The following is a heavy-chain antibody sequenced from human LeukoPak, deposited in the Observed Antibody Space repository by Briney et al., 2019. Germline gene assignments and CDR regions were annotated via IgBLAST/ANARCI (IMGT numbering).Heavy chain of an antibody. V-gene: IGHV3-23*01. Sequence: GGSLRLSCAASGFSFSSNVMTWVRQAPGKGLEWVAAVTPNGGGTYYTGSVEGRFTISRDNSKNTLFLQMSSLRAEDTALYYCAKDLTLYGDFPYFDSWGQGTLVTVSS. CDR1: GFSFSSNV. CDR2: VTPNGGGT. J-gene: IGHJ4*02. CDR3: AKDLTLYGDFPYFDS. D-gene: IGHD4-17*01.